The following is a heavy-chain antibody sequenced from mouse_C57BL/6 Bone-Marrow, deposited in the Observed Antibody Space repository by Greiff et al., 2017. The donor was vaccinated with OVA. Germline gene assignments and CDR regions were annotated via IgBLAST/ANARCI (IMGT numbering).Heavy chain of an antibody. CDR3: ARRDGYRFAY. J-gene: IGHJ3*01. CDR2: ISSGGSYT. CDR1: GFTFSSYG. Sequence: EVKLMESGGDLVKPGGSLKLSCAASGFTFSSYGMSWVRQTPDKRLEWVATISSGGSYTYYPDSVKGRFTISRDNAKNTLYLQMSSLKSEDTAMYYCARRDGYRFAYWGQGTRVTVSA. V-gene: IGHV5-6*02. D-gene: IGHD2-3*01.